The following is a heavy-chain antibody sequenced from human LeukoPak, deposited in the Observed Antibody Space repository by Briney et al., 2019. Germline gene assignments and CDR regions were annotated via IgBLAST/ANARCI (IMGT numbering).Heavy chain of an antibody. CDR1: GFTFSSYA. Sequence: GGSLRLSCAASGFTFSSYALSWVRQAPGKGLEWVSAISGSGGSTYYADSVKGRFTISRDNSKNTLYLQMNSLRAEDTAVYYCANKGRLIGDIVLPYYYYMDVWGKGTTVTVSS. CDR2: ISGSGGST. J-gene: IGHJ6*03. V-gene: IGHV3-23*01. CDR3: ANKGRLIGDIVLPYYYYMDV. D-gene: IGHD2-8*01.